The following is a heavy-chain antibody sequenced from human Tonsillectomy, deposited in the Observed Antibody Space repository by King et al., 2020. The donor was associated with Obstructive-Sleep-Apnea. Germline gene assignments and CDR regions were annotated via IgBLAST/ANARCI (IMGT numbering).Heavy chain of an antibody. CDR3: ARDFFDSSDFYFSDSYGMDV. V-gene: IGHV4-39*07. D-gene: IGHD3-22*01. CDR2: FYSGGTT. CDR1: GGSISSSTYY. Sequence: LQLQESGPGLVKPSETLSLTCTVSGGSISSSTYYWGWIRQPPAKGLEWIGSFYSGGTTFYNPSLKSRVTILVDTSKNQFSLRLSSVTAADTAVYYCARDFFDSSDFYFSDSYGMDVWGQGTTVTVSS. J-gene: IGHJ6*02.